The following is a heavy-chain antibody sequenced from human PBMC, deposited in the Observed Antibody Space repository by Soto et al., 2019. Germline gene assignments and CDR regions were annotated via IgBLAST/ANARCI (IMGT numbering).Heavy chain of an antibody. CDR3: AKGGIAALNDAFDI. J-gene: IGHJ3*02. D-gene: IGHD6-13*01. V-gene: IGHV3-9*01. CDR1: GFTFDDYA. Sequence: GGSLRLSCAASGFTFDDYAMHWVRQAPGKGLEWVSGISWNSGSIGYADSVKGRFTISRDNAKNSLYLQMNSLRAEDTALYYCAKGGIAALNDAFDIWGQGTMVTVSS. CDR2: ISWNSGSI.